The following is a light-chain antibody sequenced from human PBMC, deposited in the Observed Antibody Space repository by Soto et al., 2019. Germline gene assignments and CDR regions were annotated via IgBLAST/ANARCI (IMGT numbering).Light chain of an antibody. V-gene: IGKV3-20*01. J-gene: IGKJ2*01. CDR3: QQYGSSPMYT. Sequence: EIVLTQSPGTLSLSPGERATLSCRASQSVSSSYLAWYQQKPGQAPRLIIYGASSRATGIPDRFSGIGSGTDFTLTISRLEPEDFAVYYCQQYGSSPMYTFGQATKLEIK. CDR2: GAS. CDR1: QSVSSSY.